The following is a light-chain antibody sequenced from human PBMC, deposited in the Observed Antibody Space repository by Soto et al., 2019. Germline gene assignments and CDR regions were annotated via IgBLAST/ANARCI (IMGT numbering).Light chain of an antibody. CDR2: DVS. J-gene: IGLJ2*01. Sequence: QSALTQPRSVSGSPGQSVTISCTGTSNDVGGYNFVSWYQQHPGKVPKLFIYDVSRRPSGVPDRFSGSKSGNTASLTISGLQAEDEADYYCSSHAGSYTLVFGGGTKLTLL. CDR1: SNDVGGYNF. CDR3: SSHAGSYTLV. V-gene: IGLV2-11*01.